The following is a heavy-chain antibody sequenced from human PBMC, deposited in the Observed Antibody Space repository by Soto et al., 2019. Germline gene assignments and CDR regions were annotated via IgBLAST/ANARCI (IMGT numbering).Heavy chain of an antibody. Sequence: SETLSLTCTVSGGSISSYYWSWIRQPPGKGLEWIGYIYYSGSTNYNPPLKSRVTISVDTSKNQFSLKLSSVTAADTAVYYCARARAAAGTPWFDPWGQGTQVTVSS. D-gene: IGHD6-13*01. CDR1: GGSISSYY. CDR2: IYYSGST. V-gene: IGHV4-59*01. J-gene: IGHJ5*02. CDR3: ARARAAAGTPWFDP.